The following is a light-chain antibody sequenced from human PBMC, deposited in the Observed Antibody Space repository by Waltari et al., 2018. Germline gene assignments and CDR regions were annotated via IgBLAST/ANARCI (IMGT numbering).Light chain of an antibody. Sequence: EIVLTQSPGTLSLSPGDRATLSCRASQSVRRSLAWYQQKPGQAPRPLFYGASSSATGVPYRFSGSGSGTDFSLTISRLEPEDFAVYYCQHYVTLPATFGQGTKVEIK. CDR2: GAS. J-gene: IGKJ1*01. V-gene: IGKV3-20*01. CDR1: QSVRRS. CDR3: QHYVTLPAT.